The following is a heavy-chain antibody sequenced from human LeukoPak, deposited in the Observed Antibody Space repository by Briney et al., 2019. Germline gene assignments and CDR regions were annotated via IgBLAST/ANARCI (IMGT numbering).Heavy chain of an antibody. D-gene: IGHD6-13*01. Sequence: PGGSLRLSCAASGFTFSSYGMHWVRQAPGKGLEWVAVIWYDGSNKYYADSVKGRFTISRDNSKNTLYLQMNSLRAEDTAVYYCARAPRRSWSRYWGQGTLVTVSS. CDR1: GFTFSSYG. V-gene: IGHV3-33*01. J-gene: IGHJ4*02. CDR2: IWYDGSNK. CDR3: ARAPRRSWSRY.